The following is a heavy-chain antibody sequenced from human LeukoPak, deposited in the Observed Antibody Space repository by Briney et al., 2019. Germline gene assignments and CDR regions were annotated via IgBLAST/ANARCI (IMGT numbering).Heavy chain of an antibody. CDR1: GFTFSSYG. J-gene: IGHJ5*02. Sequence: GGSLRLSCAASGFTFSSYGMHWVRQAPGEGLEWVAVIPYDGSNKYYADSVKGRFTISRDNSKNTLYLQMNSLRAEDTAVYYCARDDCSSISCYHNWFDPWGQGTLVTVSS. D-gene: IGHD2-2*01. CDR3: ARDDCSSISCYHNWFDP. V-gene: IGHV3-30*03. CDR2: IPYDGSNK.